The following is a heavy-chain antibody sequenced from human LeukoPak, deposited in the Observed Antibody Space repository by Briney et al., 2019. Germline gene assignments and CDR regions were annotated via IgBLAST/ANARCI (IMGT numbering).Heavy chain of an antibody. CDR1: GFTFSSYA. CDR3: AKSAEDQQLVSNPLLGYYFDY. Sequence: PGGSLRLSCAASGFTFSSYAMSWVRQAPGKGLEWVSAISGSGGSTYYADSVKGRFTISRDNSKNTLYLQMNSLRAEDTAVYYCAKSAEDQQLVSNPLLGYYFDYWGQGTLVTVSS. CDR2: ISGSGGST. V-gene: IGHV3-23*01. J-gene: IGHJ4*02. D-gene: IGHD6-13*01.